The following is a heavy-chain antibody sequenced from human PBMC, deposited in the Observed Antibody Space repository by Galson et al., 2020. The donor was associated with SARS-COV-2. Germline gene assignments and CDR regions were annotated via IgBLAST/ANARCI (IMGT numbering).Heavy chain of an antibody. J-gene: IGHJ6*02. Sequence: GGSLRLSCAASGFTFSGSAMHWVRQASGKGLEWVGRIRSKANSYATAHAASVKGRFTISRDDSKNTAYLQMNSLKTEDTAVYYCTRLLEGLRNDYYYGMDVWGQGTTVTGSS. CDR2: IRSKANSYAT. CDR1: GFTFSGSA. CDR3: TRLLEGLRNDYYYGMDV. V-gene: IGHV3-73*01. D-gene: IGHD5-12*01.